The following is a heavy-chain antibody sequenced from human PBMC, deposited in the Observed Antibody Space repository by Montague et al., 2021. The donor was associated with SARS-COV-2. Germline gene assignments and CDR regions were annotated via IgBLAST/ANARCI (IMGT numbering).Heavy chain of an antibody. CDR3: AKDPHYDFWSGYYFDY. Sequence: SLRLSCAASRFTFSNYAMSWVRQAPGKGLEWVSVIYSGGSSTYYADSVKGRFTISRDNSKNTLYLQMNSLRAEDTAVYYCAKDPHYDFWSGYYFDYWGQGTLVTVSS. V-gene: IGHV3-23*03. J-gene: IGHJ4*02. CDR1: RFTFSNYA. CDR2: IYSGGSST. D-gene: IGHD3-3*01.